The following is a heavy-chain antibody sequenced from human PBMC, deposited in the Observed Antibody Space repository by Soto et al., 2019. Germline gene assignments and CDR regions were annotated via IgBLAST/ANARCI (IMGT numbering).Heavy chain of an antibody. CDR1: GGSFSGYY. CDR2: INHSGST. V-gene: IGHV4-34*01. D-gene: IGHD3-3*01. CDR3: ARMGAWYYDFWRPILPASRYFDL. Sequence: KTSETLSLTCAVYGGSFSGYYWSWIRQPPGKGLEWIGEINHSGSTNYNPSLKSRVTISVDTSKNQFSLKLSSVTAADTAVYYCARMGAWYYDFWRPILPASRYFDLWGRGTLVTVSS. J-gene: IGHJ2*01.